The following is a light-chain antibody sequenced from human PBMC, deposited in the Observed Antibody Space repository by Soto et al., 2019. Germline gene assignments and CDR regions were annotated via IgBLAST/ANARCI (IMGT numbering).Light chain of an antibody. CDR2: EVS. V-gene: IGLV2-8*01. Sequence: QSVQTQPPSASGSPGQSVTISCAGTSSDVGGYNYVSWYQQYPGKVPKLMIYEVSERPSGVPDRFSGSKSGNTAFLTVSGLQAEDEADYYCLSYADTAYVFGTGNKVTVL. J-gene: IGLJ1*01. CDR3: LSYADTAYV. CDR1: SSDVGGYNY.